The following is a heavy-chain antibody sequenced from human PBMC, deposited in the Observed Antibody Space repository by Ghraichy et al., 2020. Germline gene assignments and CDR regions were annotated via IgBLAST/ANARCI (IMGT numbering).Heavy chain of an antibody. V-gene: IGHV4-59*01. CDR2: IYYSGST. D-gene: IGHD3-3*01. Sequence: SETLSLTCTVSGGSISSYYWSWIRQPPGKGLEWIGYIYYSGSTNYNPSLKSRVTISVDTSKNQFSLKLSFVTAADTAVYYCARGATIFGVVTNYYYYYYMDVWGKGTTVTVSS. CDR1: GGSISSYY. J-gene: IGHJ6*03. CDR3: ARGATIFGVVTNYYYYYYMDV.